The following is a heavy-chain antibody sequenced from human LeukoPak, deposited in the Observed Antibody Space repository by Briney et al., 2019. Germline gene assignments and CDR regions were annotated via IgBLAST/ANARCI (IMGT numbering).Heavy chain of an antibody. CDR2: ISGSGGST. CDR1: GFTFSSYE. V-gene: IGHV3-23*01. CDR3: ARAGASYYYYYYMDV. Sequence: GGSLRLSCAASGFTFSSYEMNWVRQAPGKGLEWVSAISGSGGSTYYADSVKGRFTISRDNSKNTLYLQMNSLRAEDTALYYCARAGASYYYYYYMDVWGKGTTVTVSS. J-gene: IGHJ6*03.